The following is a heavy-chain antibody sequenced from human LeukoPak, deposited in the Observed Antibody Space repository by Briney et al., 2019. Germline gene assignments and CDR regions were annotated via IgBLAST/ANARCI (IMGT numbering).Heavy chain of an antibody. CDR1: GFTFTSYA. V-gene: IGHV3-33*01. D-gene: IGHD2-15*01. Sequence: GRSLRLSCAASGFTFTSYAMHWVRQAPGKGLEWVAVAWQHGTDTAYADSVKGRFTISRDNSKNTLFLQMDSLRAEDTAIYCCAREWSAFDFWGQGTMVTVSS. CDR2: AWQHGTDT. J-gene: IGHJ3*01. CDR3: AREWSAFDF.